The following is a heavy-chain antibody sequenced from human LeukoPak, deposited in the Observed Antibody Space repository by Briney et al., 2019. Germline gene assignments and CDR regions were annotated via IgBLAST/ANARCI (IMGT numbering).Heavy chain of an antibody. D-gene: IGHD2-15*01. V-gene: IGHV3-23*01. CDR3: AKDDCSGGSCYFFY. CDR2: ISGSGGST. J-gene: IGHJ4*02. Sequence: GGSLRLSCAASGFTFSSYAMSWVRHAPGKGLEWVSAISGSGGSTYYADSVKGRFTISRDNSKNTLYLQMNSLRAEDTAVYYCAKDDCSGGSCYFFYWGQGTLVTVSS. CDR1: GFTFSSYA.